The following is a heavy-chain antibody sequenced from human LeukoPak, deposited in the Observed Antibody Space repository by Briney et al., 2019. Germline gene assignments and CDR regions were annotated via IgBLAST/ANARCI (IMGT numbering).Heavy chain of an antibody. CDR2: IYYSGIT. J-gene: IGHJ4*02. CDR3: ARHGGDYGDYYFDY. Sequence: PETLSLTCTVSVGSLSSSSYYWGWVRQPPRTGLEWLRSIYYSGITHYNPSLTSRFTISVDTSKNQFSLKLSSLTPPDPPVYYCARHGGDYGDYYFDYWGQGTLVTVSS. D-gene: IGHD4-17*01. V-gene: IGHV4-39*01. CDR1: VGSLSSSSYY.